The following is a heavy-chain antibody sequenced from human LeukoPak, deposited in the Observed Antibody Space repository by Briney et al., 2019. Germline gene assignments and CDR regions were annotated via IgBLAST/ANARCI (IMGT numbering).Heavy chain of an antibody. J-gene: IGHJ6*03. Sequence: PSETLSLTCTVSGGSISSYFWSWIRQPPGKGLESIGYIYYSGSSNYNPSLKSRVTISVDTSKNQFSLQLSSVTAADTAIYYCARFPGSAEYRHYYYMDVWGKGTTVTVSS. CDR2: IYYSGSS. D-gene: IGHD6-25*01. V-gene: IGHV4-59*01. CDR3: ARFPGSAEYRHYYYMDV. CDR1: GGSISSYF.